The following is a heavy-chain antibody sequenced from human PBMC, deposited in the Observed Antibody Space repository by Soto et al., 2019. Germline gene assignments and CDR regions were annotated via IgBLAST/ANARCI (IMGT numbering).Heavy chain of an antibody. D-gene: IGHD3-10*01. CDR1: GGSISSYY. Sequence: SETLSLTCTVSGGSISSYYWSWIRQPPGKGLEWIGYIYYSGSTNYNPSLKSRVTISVDTSKNQFSLKLSSVTAADTAVYYCARGRGSGSSFYYYGMDVWGQGTTVTVSS. J-gene: IGHJ6*02. CDR3: ARGRGSGSSFYYYGMDV. V-gene: IGHV4-59*01. CDR2: IYYSGST.